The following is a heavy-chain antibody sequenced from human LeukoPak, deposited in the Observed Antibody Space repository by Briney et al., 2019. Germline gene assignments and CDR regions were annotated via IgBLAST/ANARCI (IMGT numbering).Heavy chain of an antibody. CDR3: ARDRVGSGSPPPLQPLDC. CDR2: IYYDGGNK. Sequence: PGGSLRLSCAASGFTFSSYAMHWVRQAPGKGLEWVAFIYYDGGNKYYADSVKGRFTISRDNSENTLYLQMNSLRAEDTAVYFCARDRVGSGSPPPLQPLDCWGQGTLVTVSS. CDR1: GFTFSSYA. J-gene: IGHJ4*02. D-gene: IGHD3-22*01. V-gene: IGHV3-30*12.